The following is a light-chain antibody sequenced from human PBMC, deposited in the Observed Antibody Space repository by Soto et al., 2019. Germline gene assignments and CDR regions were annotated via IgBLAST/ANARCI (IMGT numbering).Light chain of an antibody. CDR3: LQYGTPPYT. CDR1: QSVRSSY. V-gene: IGKV3-20*01. CDR2: AAS. J-gene: IGKJ2*01. Sequence: EIVLTQSPGTLSLSPGEGATLSCRASQSVRSSYLAWYQQKPGQAPRLLIYAASSRATGIPDRFSGSGSGTDFTLPISRLAPEDFAVYYCLQYGTPPYTFGQGTKLEIK.